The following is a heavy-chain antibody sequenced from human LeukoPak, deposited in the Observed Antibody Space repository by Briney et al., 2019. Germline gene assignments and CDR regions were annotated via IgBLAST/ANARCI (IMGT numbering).Heavy chain of an antibody. D-gene: IGHD2-2*01. J-gene: IGHJ3*02. CDR3: ARVTLSYYCSSTSCCRKIGAFDI. V-gene: IGHV1-2*06. CDR1: GYTFTGYY. CDR2: INPNSGGT. Sequence: ASVKVSCKASGYTFTGYYMHWVRQAPGQGLEWMGRINPNSGGTNYAQKFQGRVTMTRDTSISTAYMELSRLRSDDTAVYYCARVTLSYYCSSTSCCRKIGAFDIWGQGTMVTVSS.